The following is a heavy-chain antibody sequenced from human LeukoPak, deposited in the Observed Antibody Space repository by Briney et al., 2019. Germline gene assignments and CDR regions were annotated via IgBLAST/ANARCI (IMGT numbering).Heavy chain of an antibody. Sequence: PGGSLRLSCAVSGFSVRSNYMSWVRQPPGKGLEWAPVIYSGGATKHADSVKGRFIISRDNSKNTLYLQMNNLRAEDTAVYYCAREKKCSGGSCYGDAFDIWGQGTMVTVSS. D-gene: IGHD2-15*01. CDR2: IYSGGAT. V-gene: IGHV3-66*01. CDR1: GFSVRSNY. CDR3: AREKKCSGGSCYGDAFDI. J-gene: IGHJ3*02.